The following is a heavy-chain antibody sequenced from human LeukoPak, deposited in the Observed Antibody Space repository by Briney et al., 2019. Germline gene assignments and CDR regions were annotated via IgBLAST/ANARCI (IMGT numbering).Heavy chain of an antibody. CDR3: ARDYYMGIVDQ. V-gene: IGHV3-30*03. CDR1: GFTFGSYD. Sequence: GRSLRLSCAASGFTFGSYDMHWVRQAPGKGLEWVAVISYDGSSEYYADSVKGRFTISRDNAKNTLYLQMNSLRVEDTSVYYCARDYYMGIVDQWGQGTRVTVSS. D-gene: IGHD3-22*01. CDR2: ISYDGSSE. J-gene: IGHJ5*02.